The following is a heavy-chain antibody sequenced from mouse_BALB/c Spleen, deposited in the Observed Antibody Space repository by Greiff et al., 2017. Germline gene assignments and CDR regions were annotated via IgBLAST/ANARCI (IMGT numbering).Heavy chain of an antibody. V-gene: IGHV5-17*02. J-gene: IGHJ3*01. CDR3: ARGTTWFAY. D-gene: IGHD3-3*01. Sequence: DVQLVESGGGLVQPGGSRKLSCAASGFTFSSFGMHWVRQAPEKGLEWVAYISSGSSTIYYADTVKGRFTISRDNPKNTLFLQMTSLRSEDTAMYYCARGTTWFAYWGQGTLVTVSA. CDR1: GFTFSSFG. CDR2: ISSGSSTI.